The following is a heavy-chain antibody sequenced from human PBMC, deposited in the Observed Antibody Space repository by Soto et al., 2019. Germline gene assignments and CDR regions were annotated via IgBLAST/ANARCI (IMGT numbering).Heavy chain of an antibody. V-gene: IGHV1-3*01. CDR3: ARDTRYYGMDV. CDR1: GYTFTSYA. D-gene: IGHD3-3*01. CDR2: INAGNGNT. J-gene: IGHJ6*02. Sequence: ASVKVSCKASGYTFTSYALHWVRQAPGQRLEWMGWINAGNGNTKYSQKFQGRVTITRDTSASTAYMELSSLRSEDTAVYYCARDTRYYGMDVWSQGTTVTVSS.